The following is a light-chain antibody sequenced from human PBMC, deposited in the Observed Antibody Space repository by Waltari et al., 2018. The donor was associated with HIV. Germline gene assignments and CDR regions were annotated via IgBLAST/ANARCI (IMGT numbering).Light chain of an antibody. CDR3: SSYAATTTIV. CDR2: EVT. V-gene: IGLV2-14*01. J-gene: IGLJ3*02. CDR1: NSDIGAYDY. Sequence: QSVLTQSPSVSGSPGQSITISCTGTNSDIGAYDYVSWYQQQPGNAPKLLIYEVTMRSPGFSYRFSGSKSGNTASMTISGLQAEDEAHYYCSSYAATTTIVFGGGTRLTVL.